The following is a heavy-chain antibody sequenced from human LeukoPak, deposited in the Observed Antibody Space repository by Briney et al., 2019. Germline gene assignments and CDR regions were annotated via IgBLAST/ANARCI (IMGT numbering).Heavy chain of an antibody. Sequence: ASVKVSCKTSGYSFTDYCMHWVRQAPGQGLEWMGWINPNSGGTSAAQKFQGRVTMTRDTSITTVYMEVSWLTSDDTAIYYCARADRLHGGPYLIGPWGQGTLVTVSS. J-gene: IGHJ5*02. D-gene: IGHD2-21*01. CDR2: INPNSGGT. CDR3: ARADRLHGGPYLIGP. CDR1: GYSFTDYC. V-gene: IGHV1-2*02.